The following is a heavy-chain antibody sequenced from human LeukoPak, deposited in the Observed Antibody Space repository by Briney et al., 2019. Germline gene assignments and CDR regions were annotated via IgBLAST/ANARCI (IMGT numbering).Heavy chain of an antibody. CDR1: GGSISSGGYY. V-gene: IGHV4-39*07. D-gene: IGHD3-22*01. CDR2: IYHSGST. CDR3: ARGGVDYYDSSGYYGLDY. J-gene: IGHJ4*02. Sequence: SEIPSLTCTVSGGSISSGGYYWSWIRQPPGKGLEWIGEIYHSGSTNYNPSLKSRVTISVDKSKNQFSLKLSSVTAADTAVYYCARGGVDYYDSSGYYGLDYWGQGTLVTVSS.